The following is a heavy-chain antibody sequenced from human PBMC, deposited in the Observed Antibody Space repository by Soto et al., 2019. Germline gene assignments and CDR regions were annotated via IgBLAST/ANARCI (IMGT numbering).Heavy chain of an antibody. CDR1: GGSFSGYY. V-gene: IGHV4-34*01. D-gene: IGHD3-9*01. CDR2: INHSGST. CDR3: ARPNFDWLSDAFDI. J-gene: IGHJ3*02. Sequence: PSETLSLTCAVYGGSFSGYYWSWIRQPPGNGLEWIGEINHSGSTNYNPSLKSRVTISVDTSKNQFSLKLRSVTAADTAVYYCARPNFDWLSDAFDIWGQGTMVTV.